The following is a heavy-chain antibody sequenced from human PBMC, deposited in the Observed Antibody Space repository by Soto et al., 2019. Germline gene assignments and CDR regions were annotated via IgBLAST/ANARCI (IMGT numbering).Heavy chain of an antibody. CDR3: ASRSSSWYFDY. CDR2: ISGSDGST. D-gene: IGHD6-13*01. Sequence: EVQLLESGGGLVQPGGSLRLSCAASGFTFSSYAMNWVRQAPGKGLEWVSVISGSDGSTYYADSVKGRFTISRDNSKNTLKLQRNSLRAADTAVYYCASRSSSWYFDYWGQGTLVTVSS. J-gene: IGHJ4*02. CDR1: GFTFSSYA. V-gene: IGHV3-23*01.